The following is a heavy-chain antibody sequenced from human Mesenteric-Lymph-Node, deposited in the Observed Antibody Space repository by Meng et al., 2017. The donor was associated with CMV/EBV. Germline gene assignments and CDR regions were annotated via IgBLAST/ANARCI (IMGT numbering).Heavy chain of an antibody. CDR1: GFTFSSYY. D-gene: IGHD5-18*01. V-gene: IGHV3-33*06. CDR3: AKDIGYSYGFDH. CDR2: IWYDGSKK. J-gene: IGHJ4*02. Sequence: GESLKISCAASGFTFSSYYMHWVRQAPGKGLEWVALIWYDGSKKYYADSVKGRFTISRDNSKNTVYLQMNSVRAEDTAVYYCAKDIGYSYGFDHWGQGTLVTVSS.